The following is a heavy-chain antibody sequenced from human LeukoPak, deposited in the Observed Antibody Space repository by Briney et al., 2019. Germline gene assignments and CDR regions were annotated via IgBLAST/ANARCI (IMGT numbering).Heavy chain of an antibody. CDR3: ARVKFGDYAIDY. D-gene: IGHD4-17*01. V-gene: IGHV3-48*01. CDR2: ISSSSSSI. J-gene: IGHJ4*02. Sequence: GGSLRLSCAASGFTFSGYSMNWVRQAPGKGLEWFSYISSSSSSIYYADSVKGRFTISRDNAKNSLYLQMNSLRAEDTAVYYCARVKFGDYAIDYWGQGTLVTVSS. CDR1: GFTFSGYS.